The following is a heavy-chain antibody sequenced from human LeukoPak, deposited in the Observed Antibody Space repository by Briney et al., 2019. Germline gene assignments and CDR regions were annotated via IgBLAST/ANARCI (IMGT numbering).Heavy chain of an antibody. CDR1: GFTFSSYS. Sequence: GGSLRLSCAASGFTFSSYSMNWVREAPGKGLEWVSSISSSSSYIYYADSVKGRFTISRDNAKNSLYLQMNSLRAEDTAVYYCARSAPLRFLESPWGQGTLVTVSS. D-gene: IGHD3-3*01. CDR3: ARSAPLRFLESP. J-gene: IGHJ5*02. V-gene: IGHV3-21*01. CDR2: ISSSSSYI.